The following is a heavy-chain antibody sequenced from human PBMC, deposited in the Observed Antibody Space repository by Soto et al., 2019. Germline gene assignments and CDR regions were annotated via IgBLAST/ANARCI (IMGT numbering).Heavy chain of an antibody. CDR1: EFPFSAFA. V-gene: IGHV3-66*04. Sequence: PVRPLRVSWTASEFPFSAFARNWVRQAPGKGLEWVSVIYSGGSTYYADSVKGRFTISRDNSKNTLYLQMNSLRAEDTAVYYCARHDWFEPWGQGTLVTSPQ. CDR3: ARHDWFEP. J-gene: IGHJ5*02. CDR2: IYSGGST.